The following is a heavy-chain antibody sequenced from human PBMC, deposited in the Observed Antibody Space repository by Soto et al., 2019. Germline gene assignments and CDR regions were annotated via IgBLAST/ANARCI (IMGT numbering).Heavy chain of an antibody. CDR3: ARQNYYSGMDV. CDR1: GYTFTSYF. V-gene: IGHV1-18*01. Sequence: ASVKVSCKASGYTFTSYFITWVRQAPGQGLEWMGWISAYNGNANYAQMLQGSVTITTDTSTSTAYMELRSLRSDDTAVYYCARQNYYSGMDVWGQGTTVTVSS. J-gene: IGHJ6*02. CDR2: ISAYNGNA.